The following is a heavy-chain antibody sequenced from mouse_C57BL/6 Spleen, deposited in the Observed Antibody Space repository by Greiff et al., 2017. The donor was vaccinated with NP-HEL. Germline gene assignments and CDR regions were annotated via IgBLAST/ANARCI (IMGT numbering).Heavy chain of an antibody. V-gene: IGHV5-4*01. CDR3: ARERDYYGSSWFAY. CDR2: ISDGGSYT. CDR1: GFTFSSYA. Sequence: EVQLVESGGGLVKPGGSLKLSCAASGFTFSSYAMSWVRQTPEKRLEWVATISDGGSYTYYPDNVKGRFTISRDNAKNNLYLQMSHLKSEDTAMYYCARERDYYGSSWFAYWGQGTLVTVSA. J-gene: IGHJ3*01. D-gene: IGHD1-1*01.